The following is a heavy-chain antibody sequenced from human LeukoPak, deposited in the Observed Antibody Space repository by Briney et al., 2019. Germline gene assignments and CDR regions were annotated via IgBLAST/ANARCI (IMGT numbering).Heavy chain of an antibody. CDR1: GFTFSSNW. CDR2: IKHDGSEK. D-gene: IGHD3-9*01. V-gene: IGHV3-7*04. Sequence: GGSLRLSCAASGFTFSSNWMSWVRQAPGKGLEWVANIKHDGSEKYYVDSVKGRFTISRDNAKNSLYLQMNSLRAEDTAVYYCARVGYFAGYYWGQGTLVTVSS. CDR3: ARVGYFAGYY. J-gene: IGHJ4*02.